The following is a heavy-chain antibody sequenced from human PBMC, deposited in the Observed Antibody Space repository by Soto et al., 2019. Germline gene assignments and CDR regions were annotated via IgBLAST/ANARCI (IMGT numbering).Heavy chain of an antibody. J-gene: IGHJ6*02. D-gene: IGHD2-2*01. V-gene: IGHV1-2*02. CDR1: GYTFTSYY. Sequence: GXSVKVSCKASGYTFTSYYVRWVREAPGQGLEWMGWINPETGGTSYAQKFQGRVTLSRDTSINTAYLELSRLRFDDAAVYFCARERYQVISDGMDVWGQGHTVTVSS. CDR3: ARERYQVISDGMDV. CDR2: INPETGGT.